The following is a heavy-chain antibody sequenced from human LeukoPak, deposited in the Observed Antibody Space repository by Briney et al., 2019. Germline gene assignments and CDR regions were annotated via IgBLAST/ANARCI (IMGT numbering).Heavy chain of an antibody. CDR1: LYTFTSYG. CDR2: ISAFNGNS. CDR3: ARDRGNWFDP. V-gene: IGHV1-18*01. Sequence: ASVKVSCQASLYTFTSYGISWVRQAPGQGLEWMGWISAFNGNSNYAQKLQGRVTMTTDTSTRTAYMELRSLRSDDTAVYYCARDRGNWFDPWGQGTLVTV. J-gene: IGHJ5*02.